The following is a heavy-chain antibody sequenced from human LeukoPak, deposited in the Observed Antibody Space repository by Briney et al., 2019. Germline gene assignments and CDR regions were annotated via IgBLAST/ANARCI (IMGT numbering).Heavy chain of an antibody. J-gene: IGHJ4*02. CDR2: IYYSGST. CDR3: ARGGGYGSGSYLFDY. D-gene: IGHD3-10*01. Sequence: SETLSLTCTVSGGSISSYYWSWIRQPPGKGLEWIGYIYYSGSTNYNPSLKSRVTISVDTSKNLFSLKLSSVTAADTAVYYCARGGGYGSGSYLFDYWGQGTLVTVSS. CDR1: GGSISSYY. V-gene: IGHV4-59*01.